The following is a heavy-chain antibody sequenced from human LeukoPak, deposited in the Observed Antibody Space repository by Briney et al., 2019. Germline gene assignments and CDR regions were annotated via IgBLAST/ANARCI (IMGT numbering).Heavy chain of an antibody. J-gene: IGHJ4*02. V-gene: IGHV3-48*02. CDR2: INTISSTI. D-gene: IGHD4-17*01. CDR1: GFTFSSYR. Sequence: GGSLRLSCAASGFTFSSYRMNWVRQSPGKGLEWVSYINTISSTIYYADSVKGRFTISRDNAKNPLYLQMNSLRDEDTAVYYCARDRNGDYGFDYWGQGTLVTVSS. CDR3: ARDRNGDYGFDY.